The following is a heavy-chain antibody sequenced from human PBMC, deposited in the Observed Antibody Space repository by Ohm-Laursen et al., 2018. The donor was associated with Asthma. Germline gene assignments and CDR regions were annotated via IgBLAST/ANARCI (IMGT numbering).Heavy chain of an antibody. CDR1: GFTFSSYG. V-gene: IGHV3-33*05. CDR2: ISYDGSNK. Sequence: SLRLSCAASGFTFSSYGMHWVRQAPGKGLEWVAVISYDGSNKYYADSVKGRFTISRDNSKNTLYLQMNSLRAEDTAVYYCAKDPREMATMSAAFDIWGQGTMVTVSS. CDR3: AKDPREMATMSAAFDI. J-gene: IGHJ3*02. D-gene: IGHD5-24*01.